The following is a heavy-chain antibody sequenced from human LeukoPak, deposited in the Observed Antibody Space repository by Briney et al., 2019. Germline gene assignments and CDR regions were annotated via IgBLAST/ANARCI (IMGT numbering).Heavy chain of an antibody. Sequence: PGGSLRLSCAASGFTFSGYSMNWVRQAPGKGLEWVSSISSSSSYIYYADSVKGRFTISRDNAKNSLYLQMNSLRAEDTAVYYCARDLGYYDSSGYYPLDYWGQGTLVTVSS. J-gene: IGHJ4*02. V-gene: IGHV3-21*04. CDR2: ISSSSSYI. CDR3: ARDLGYYDSSGYYPLDY. CDR1: GFTFSGYS. D-gene: IGHD3-22*01.